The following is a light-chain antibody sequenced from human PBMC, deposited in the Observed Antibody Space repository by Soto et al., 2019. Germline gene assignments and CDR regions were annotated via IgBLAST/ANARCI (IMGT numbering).Light chain of an antibody. CDR3: GSYTSGNIGVV. CDR1: SSDVGGYKY. CDR2: EDT. J-gene: IGLJ2*01. V-gene: IGLV2-14*01. Sequence: QSALTQPASVSGSPGQTITISCTGTSSDVGGYKYVSWYQQHPGKAPKLIIYEDTNRPSGVSNRFSGSKSGTTASLSISGLQAEDEADYYCGSYTSGNIGVVFGGGTKVTVL.